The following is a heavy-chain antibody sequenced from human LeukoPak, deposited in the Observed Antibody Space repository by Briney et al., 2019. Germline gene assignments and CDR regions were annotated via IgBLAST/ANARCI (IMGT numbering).Heavy chain of an antibody. Sequence: PSETLSLTCAVYGGSFSGYYWSWIRQPPGKGLEWIGEINHSGSTNYNPSLKGRVTISVDASKNQFSLKLSSVTAADAAVYYCARIYGSGRCNWFDPWGQGTLVTVSS. V-gene: IGHV4-34*01. J-gene: IGHJ5*02. CDR2: INHSGST. CDR3: ARIYGSGRCNWFDP. CDR1: GGSFSGYY. D-gene: IGHD3-10*01.